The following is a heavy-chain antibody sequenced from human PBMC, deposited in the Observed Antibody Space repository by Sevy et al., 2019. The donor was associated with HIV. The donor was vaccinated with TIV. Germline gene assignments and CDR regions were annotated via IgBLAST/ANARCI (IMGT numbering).Heavy chain of an antibody. CDR2: ISDSGDST. CDR3: ARGYGDYRIDAFDI. D-gene: IGHD4-17*01. J-gene: IGHJ3*02. V-gene: IGHV3-23*01. CDR1: GFTFSTYA. Sequence: GGSLRLSCAASGFTFSTYAMSWVRQTPGKGLQWVSVISDSGDSTYYADSVKGRFTISRDNSKNTMYLQMNSLRAEDTAVYYCARGYGDYRIDAFDIWGQGTMVTVSS.